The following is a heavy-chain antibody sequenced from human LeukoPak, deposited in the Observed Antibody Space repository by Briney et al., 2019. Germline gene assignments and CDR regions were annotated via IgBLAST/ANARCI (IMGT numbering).Heavy chain of an antibody. V-gene: IGHV1-2*02. D-gene: IGHD6-13*01. CDR2: INPNSGGT. J-gene: IGHJ4*02. CDR1: GYTFTNYG. Sequence: ASVKVSCKASGYTFTNYGISWVRQAPGQGLEWMGWINPNSGGTNYAQKFQGRVTMTRDTSISTAYMELSRLRSDDTAVYYCARIPLMAAAGLLIDYWGQETLVTVSS. CDR3: ARIPLMAAAGLLIDY.